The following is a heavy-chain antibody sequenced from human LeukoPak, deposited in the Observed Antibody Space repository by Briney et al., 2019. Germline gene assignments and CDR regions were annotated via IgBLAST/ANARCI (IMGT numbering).Heavy chain of an antibody. D-gene: IGHD1-26*01. CDR3: ATRPAFSGSWYFDY. Sequence: GIIFPGDSDTRYSPSFQGQVTISADKSVSTAYLQWSSLKASDTAMYYCATRPAFSGSWYFDYWGQGTLVTVSS. CDR2: IFPGDSDT. J-gene: IGHJ4*02. V-gene: IGHV5-51*01.